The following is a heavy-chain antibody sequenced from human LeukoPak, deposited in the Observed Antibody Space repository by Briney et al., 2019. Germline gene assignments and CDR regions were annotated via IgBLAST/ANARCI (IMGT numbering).Heavy chain of an antibody. V-gene: IGHV3-30-3*01. CDR1: GFTFSSYA. CDR2: ISYDGSNK. Sequence: RRSLRLSCAASGFTFSSYAMHWVRQAPGKGLGWVAVISYDGSNKYYADSVKGRFTISRDHSKDTLYLQMNSLRAEDTVVYYCARDTIGMDVWGKGATVTVSS. D-gene: IGHD5-24*01. CDR3: ARDTIGMDV. J-gene: IGHJ6*04.